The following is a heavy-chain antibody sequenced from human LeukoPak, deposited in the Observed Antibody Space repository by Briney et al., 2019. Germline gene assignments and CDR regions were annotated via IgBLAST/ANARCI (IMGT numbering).Heavy chain of an antibody. CDR2: MNPNSGNT. CDR1: GYTFTSYD. V-gene: IGHV1-8*01. D-gene: IGHD3-22*01. J-gene: IGHJ4*02. CDR3: AMMREVLDSSGYYSHFDY. Sequence: ASVRVSCKASGYTFTSYDINWVRQATGQGLEWMGWMNPNSGNTGYAQKFQGRVTMTRNTSISTAYMELSSLRSEDTAVYYCAMMREVLDSSGYYSHFDYWGQGTLVTVSS.